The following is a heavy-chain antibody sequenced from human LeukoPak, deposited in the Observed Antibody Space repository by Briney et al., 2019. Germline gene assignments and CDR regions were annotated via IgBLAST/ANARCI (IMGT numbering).Heavy chain of an antibody. CDR2: INHSGST. Sequence: SSETLSLTCAVYGGSFSGYYWSWIRQPPGKGLEWIGEINHSGSTSHNPSLKSRVTISVDTSKNQFSLKLSSVTAADTAVYYCASGRRYCSGGSCYVRGLDYWGQGTLVTVSS. V-gene: IGHV4-34*01. D-gene: IGHD2-15*01. CDR1: GGSFSGYY. CDR3: ASGRRYCSGGSCYVRGLDY. J-gene: IGHJ4*02.